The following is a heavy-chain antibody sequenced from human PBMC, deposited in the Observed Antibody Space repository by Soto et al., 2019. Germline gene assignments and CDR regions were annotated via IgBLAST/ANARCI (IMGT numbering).Heavy chain of an antibody. CDR1: GAPVSSETHF. J-gene: IGHJ4*02. CDR3: AREDMSGTYYFDY. Sequence: PSETLSLTCTVSGAPVSSETHFWTWIRQPPGKGLEWIGYMYYSGITNSNPALKSRVTLSVDRSRNQFSLSPNSVTAADTAVYYCAREDMSGTYYFDYWGPGTQVTSPQ. D-gene: IGHD1-26*01. CDR2: MYYSGIT. V-gene: IGHV4-61*01.